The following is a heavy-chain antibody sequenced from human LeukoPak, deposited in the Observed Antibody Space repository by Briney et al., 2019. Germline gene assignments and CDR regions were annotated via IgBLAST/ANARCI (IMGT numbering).Heavy chain of an antibody. Sequence: GGSLRLSCTASGFTSSDYYMSWIRQAPGKGLECLSYISPTGSDISYADSVKGRFTISRDNAKNSLYLQMNSLRDDDTAVYYCTRDPRLTDYWGQGTLVTVSS. J-gene: IGHJ4*02. V-gene: IGHV3-11*04. CDR3: TRDPRLTDY. CDR2: ISPTGSDI. CDR1: GFTSSDYY.